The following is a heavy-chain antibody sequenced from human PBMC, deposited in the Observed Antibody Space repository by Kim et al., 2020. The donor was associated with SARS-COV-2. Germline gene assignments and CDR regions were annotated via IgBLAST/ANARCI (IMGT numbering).Heavy chain of an antibody. V-gene: IGHV4-39*01. CDR3: AKTVALRGGFVNWFDP. CDR2: IYYSGTT. J-gene: IGHJ5*02. Sequence: SETLSLTCTVSGGSITTTYYYWGWVRQPPGKGLEWIGSIYYSGTTYFNPSLKSRVTISVDSSKNQFSLKLASVTAADTAVYYFAKTVALRGGFVNWFDP. CDR1: GGSITTTYYY. D-gene: IGHD3-10*01.